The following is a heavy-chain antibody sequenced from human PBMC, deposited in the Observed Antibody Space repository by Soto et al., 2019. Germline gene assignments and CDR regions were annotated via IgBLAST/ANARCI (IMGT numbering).Heavy chain of an antibody. D-gene: IGHD1-26*01. CDR2: ISAYNGNT. Sequence: QVQLVQSGAEVKKPGASVKVSCKASGYTFTSYGISWVRQAPGQGLEWMGWISAYNGNTNYAQKLQGRVTMTTDTSTSTTYKELRSLRSDDTAVYYCARVSGSDLYYYYDGMDVWGQGTTVTVSS. V-gene: IGHV1-18*04. J-gene: IGHJ6*02. CDR3: ARVSGSDLYYYYDGMDV. CDR1: GYTFTSYG.